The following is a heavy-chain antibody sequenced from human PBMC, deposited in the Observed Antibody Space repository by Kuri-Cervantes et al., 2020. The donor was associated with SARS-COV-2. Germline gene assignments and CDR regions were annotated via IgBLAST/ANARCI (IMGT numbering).Heavy chain of an antibody. CDR3: ARPQGYCSGGSCPDAFDI. CDR2: ISYDGSNK. D-gene: IGHD2-15*01. Sequence: GESLKISCAASGFTFSSYAMHWARQAPGKGLEWVAVISYDGSNKYYADSVKGRFTISRDNSKNTLYLQMNSLRAEDTAVYYCARPQGYCSGGSCPDAFDIWGQGTMVTVSS. J-gene: IGHJ3*02. CDR1: GFTFSSYA. V-gene: IGHV3-30-3*01.